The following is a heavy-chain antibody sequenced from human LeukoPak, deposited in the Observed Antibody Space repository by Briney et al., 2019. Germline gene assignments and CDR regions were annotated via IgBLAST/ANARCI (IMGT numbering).Heavy chain of an antibody. D-gene: IGHD4-17*01. CDR1: GFTFSSYT. CDR3: AKDPDYGDPNWFDP. J-gene: IGHJ5*02. Sequence: VGSLRLSCAASGFTFSSYTMNWVRQAPGKGLEWVSSISSSSNYIYYTDSVKGRFTVSRDNTKNSLYLQMNSLRAEDTAVYYCAKDPDYGDPNWFDPWGQGTLVTVSS. V-gene: IGHV3-21*04. CDR2: ISSSSNYI.